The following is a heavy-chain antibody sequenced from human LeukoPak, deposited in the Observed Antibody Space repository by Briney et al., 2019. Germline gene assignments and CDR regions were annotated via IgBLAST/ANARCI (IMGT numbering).Heavy chain of an antibody. CDR2: ISAYNGNT. J-gene: IGHJ6*04. D-gene: IGHD3-10*01. Sequence: ASVKVSCKASGYTFTSYGISWVRQAPGQGLEWMGWISAYNGNTNYAQKLQGRVIMTTDTSTSTAYMELRSLRSDDTAVYYCARLYGSGSYLNGDYYYYGMDVWGKGTTVTVSS. V-gene: IGHV1-18*04. CDR3: ARLYGSGSYLNGDYYYYGMDV. CDR1: GYTFTSYG.